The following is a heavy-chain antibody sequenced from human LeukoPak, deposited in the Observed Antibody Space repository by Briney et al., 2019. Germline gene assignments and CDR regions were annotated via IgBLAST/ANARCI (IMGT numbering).Heavy chain of an antibody. D-gene: IGHD1-26*01. CDR1: GFTFSDYY. CDR3: AKSKTYSVGAGDYFDY. Sequence: GGSLRLSCAASGFTFSDYYMSWIRQAPGKGLEWVAFIRYDGSNKYYADSVKGRFTISRDNSKNTLYLQMNSLRAEDTAVYYCAKSKTYSVGAGDYFDYWGQGTLVTVSS. J-gene: IGHJ4*02. CDR2: IRYDGSNK. V-gene: IGHV3-30*02.